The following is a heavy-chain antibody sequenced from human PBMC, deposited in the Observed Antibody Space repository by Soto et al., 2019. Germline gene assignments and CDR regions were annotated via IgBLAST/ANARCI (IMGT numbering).Heavy chain of an antibody. Sequence: ASVKVSCKASGYTFTGYYMHWVRQAPGQGLEWMGWINPNSGGTNYAQKFQGWVTMTRDTSISTAYMELSRLRSEDTAVYYCARDRLSTVAGTDAFDIWGQGTMVTV. CDR1: GYTFTGYY. J-gene: IGHJ3*02. V-gene: IGHV1-2*04. D-gene: IGHD6-19*01. CDR2: INPNSGGT. CDR3: ARDRLSTVAGTDAFDI.